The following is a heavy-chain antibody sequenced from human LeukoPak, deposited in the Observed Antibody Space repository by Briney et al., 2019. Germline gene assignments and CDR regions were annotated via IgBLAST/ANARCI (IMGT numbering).Heavy chain of an antibody. V-gene: IGHV3-74*01. Sequence: GGSLRLSCAASGFTFNSYWMRWVRQAPGKGLVWVSRIDEDGKTIDYADSVKGRFTISRDNAKDTLYLQMSSLRDEDAAVYYCVSDLCGGDDQWGRGTLVTVSS. CDR2: IDEDGKTI. CDR1: GFTFNSYW. CDR3: VSDLCGGDDQ. J-gene: IGHJ5*02. D-gene: IGHD3-3*01.